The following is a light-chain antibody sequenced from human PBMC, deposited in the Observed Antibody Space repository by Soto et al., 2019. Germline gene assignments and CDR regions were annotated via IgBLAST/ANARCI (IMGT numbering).Light chain of an antibody. CDR3: QHRMNWPLT. CDR1: QSVRSY. V-gene: IGKV3-11*01. J-gene: IGKJ5*01. CDR2: DAS. Sequence: EIVMPHSPATPSLSRRQRDNLPCRASQSVRSYLLWYQQKPGQAPRLLIYDASNRPSGTPARFSGSGSETDFTLTISSLEPEDFAVYYCQHRMNWPLTFGQGTRLEIK.